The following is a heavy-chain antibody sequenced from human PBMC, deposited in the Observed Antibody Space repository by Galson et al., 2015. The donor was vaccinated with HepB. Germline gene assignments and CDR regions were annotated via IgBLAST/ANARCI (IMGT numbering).Heavy chain of an antibody. Sequence: SLRLSCAASGFGFSGYEMHWVRQAPGKGLEWVSYINSRGDNTYYGDSVKGRFTISRDNAKNSLFLHMSNLTVEDTAVYFCARVLVRGVPRYAMDVWGLGTTVAVSS. D-gene: IGHD3-10*01. CDR3: ARVLVRGVPRYAMDV. V-gene: IGHV3-48*03. CDR2: INSRGDNT. CDR1: GFGFSGYE. J-gene: IGHJ6*02.